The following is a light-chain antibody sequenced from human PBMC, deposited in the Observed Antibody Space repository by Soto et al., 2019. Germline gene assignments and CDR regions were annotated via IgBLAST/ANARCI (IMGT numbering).Light chain of an antibody. CDR3: QQYNSWWT. J-gene: IGKJ1*01. V-gene: IGKV1-5*03. CDR2: KAS. CDR1: QSISSW. Sequence: DIQMTPSPSTLSPSVGGRVTITFRASQSISSWLAWYQQKPGKAPKLLIYKASTLKSGVPSRFSGSGSGTEFTLTISSLQPDDFATYYCQQYNSWWTFGQGTKVDIK.